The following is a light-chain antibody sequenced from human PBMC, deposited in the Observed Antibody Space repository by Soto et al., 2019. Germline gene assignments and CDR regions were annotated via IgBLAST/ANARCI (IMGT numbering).Light chain of an antibody. V-gene: IGKV2D-29*02. Sequence: DVVMTQPPLSLSVTPGQPASISCKSSHSLLHITGETFLFWYLQKPGQSPQLLIYEVSTRVSGVPDRFSGSGSGTEFALKISRVEAEDVGIFYCMQSIQVPITFGQGTRLEIK. J-gene: IGKJ5*01. CDR3: MQSIQVPIT. CDR2: EVS. CDR1: HSLLHITGETF.